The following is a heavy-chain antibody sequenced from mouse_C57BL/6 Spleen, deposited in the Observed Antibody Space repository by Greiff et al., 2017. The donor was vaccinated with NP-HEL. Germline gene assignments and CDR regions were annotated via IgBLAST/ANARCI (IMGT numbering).Heavy chain of an antibody. D-gene: IGHD1-1*01. J-gene: IGHJ1*03. CDR1: GYTFTSYT. CDR2: INPSSGYT. Sequence: QVQLQQSGAELARPGASVKMSCKASGYTFTSYTMHWVKQRPGQGLEWIGYINPSSGYTKYNQKFKDKATLTADKSSSTAYMQLSSLTSEDSAVYYCAREDYYGSSYGYFDVWGTGTTVTVSS. V-gene: IGHV1-4*01. CDR3: AREDYYGSSYGYFDV.